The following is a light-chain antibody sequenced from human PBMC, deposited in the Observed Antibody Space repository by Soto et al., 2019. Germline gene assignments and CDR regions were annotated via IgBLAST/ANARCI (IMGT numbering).Light chain of an antibody. V-gene: IGLV2-8*01. Sequence: QSALTQPPSASGSPGQSVTISCTGTRSAVGDYNYVSCYQQHPGKAPKLLIYEVTKRPSGVPDRFSGSKSANTASLTVSGLQAEDEADYYCSSYAGSDNFEVFGGGTKLTVL. CDR1: RSAVGDYNY. CDR2: EVT. CDR3: SSYAGSDNFEV. J-gene: IGLJ2*01.